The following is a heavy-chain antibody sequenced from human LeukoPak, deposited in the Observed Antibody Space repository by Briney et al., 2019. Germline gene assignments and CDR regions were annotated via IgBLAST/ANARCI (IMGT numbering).Heavy chain of an antibody. D-gene: IGHD6-13*01. CDR3: ARRGSSSLQTTNWFDP. J-gene: IGHJ5*02. CDR2: INHSGST. Sequence: PSETLSLTCAVYGGSFSGYYWSWTRQPPGKGLEWIGEINHSGSTNYNPSLKSRVTISVDTSKNQFSLKLSSVTAADTAVYYCARRGSSSLQTTNWFDPWGQGTLVTVSS. V-gene: IGHV4-34*01. CDR1: GGSFSGYY.